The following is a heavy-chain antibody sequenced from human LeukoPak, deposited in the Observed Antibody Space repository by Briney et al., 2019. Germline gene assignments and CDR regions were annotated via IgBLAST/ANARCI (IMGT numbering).Heavy chain of an antibody. CDR3: ASSDSIDY. Sequence: GRSLRLSCAASGFTFSSYAMHWVRQAPGKGLEWVAVISYDGSNKYYADSVKGRFTISRDNSKNTLYLQMNSLRAEDTAVYYCASSDSIDYWGQGTLVTVSS. CDR1: GFTFSSYA. V-gene: IGHV3-30-3*01. J-gene: IGHJ4*02. D-gene: IGHD3-22*01. CDR2: ISYDGSNK.